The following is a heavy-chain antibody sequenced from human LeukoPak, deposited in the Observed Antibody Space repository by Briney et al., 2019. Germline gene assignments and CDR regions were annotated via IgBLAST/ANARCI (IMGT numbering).Heavy chain of an antibody. J-gene: IGHJ4*02. CDR3: AREGSASDY. CDR1: GGSISSSSYY. CDR2: IYYSGST. V-gene: IGHV4-39*07. Sequence: SETPSLTCTVSGGSISSSSYYWGWIRQPPGKGLEWIGSIYYSGSTYYNPSLKSRVTISVDTSKNQFSLKLSSVTAADTAVYYCAREGSASDYWGQGTLVTVSS. D-gene: IGHD2-2*01.